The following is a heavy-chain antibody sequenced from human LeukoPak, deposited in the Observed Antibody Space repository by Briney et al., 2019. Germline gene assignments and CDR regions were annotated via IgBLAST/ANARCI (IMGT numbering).Heavy chain of an antibody. Sequence: PSETLSLTCTVSGGSISSYYWSWIRQPAGRGLEWIGRIYTSGSTNYNPSLKSRVTMSVDTSKNQFSLKLSSVTAADTAVYYCARGRGSENVNWFDPWGQGTLVTVSS. D-gene: IGHD3-10*01. J-gene: IGHJ5*02. V-gene: IGHV4-4*07. CDR3: ARGRGSENVNWFDP. CDR2: IYTSGST. CDR1: GGSISSYY.